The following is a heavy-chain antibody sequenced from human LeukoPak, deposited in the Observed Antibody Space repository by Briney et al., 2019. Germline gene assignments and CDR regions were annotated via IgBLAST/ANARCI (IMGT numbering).Heavy chain of an antibody. D-gene: IGHD3-10*01. J-gene: IGHJ4*02. CDR3: AKDLHHLLGN. Sequence: GGSLRLSCAASGFTLSSYGMHWVRQAPGKGLEWVAVISYDGSNKYYADSVKGRFTISRDNSKNTLYLQMNSLRAEDTAVYYCAKDLHHLLGNWGQGTLVTVSS. V-gene: IGHV3-30*18. CDR1: GFTLSSYG. CDR2: ISYDGSNK.